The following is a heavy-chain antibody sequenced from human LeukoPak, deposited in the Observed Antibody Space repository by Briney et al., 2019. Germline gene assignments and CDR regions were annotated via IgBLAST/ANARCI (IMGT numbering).Heavy chain of an antibody. CDR2: IGITSEYI. CDR1: GFTITAYA. V-gene: IGHV3-23*01. Sequence: QSGGSLRLSCAASGFTITAYAMSWVRQSPGKGLEWVSGIGITSEYIHYADSVKGRFTISRDNSENTVYLEMSSLRAEDAAVYYCAKDPNGDYVGAFDTWGQGTMVIVSS. J-gene: IGHJ3*02. CDR3: AKDPNGDYVGAFDT. D-gene: IGHD4-17*01.